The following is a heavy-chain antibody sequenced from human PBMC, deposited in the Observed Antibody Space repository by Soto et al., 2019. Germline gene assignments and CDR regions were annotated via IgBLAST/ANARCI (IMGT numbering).Heavy chain of an antibody. Sequence: PGGSLRLSCAASGFTFSSYSMNWVRQAPGKGLEWVSYISSSSSTIYYADSVKGRFTISRDNAKNSLYLQMNSLRAEDTAVYYCALCKLRYFEWSFMYFWGQGTTVPVSS. CDR1: GFTFSSYS. J-gene: IGHJ6*02. CDR3: ALCKLRYFEWSFMYF. V-gene: IGHV3-48*01. CDR2: ISSSSSTI. D-gene: IGHD3-9*01.